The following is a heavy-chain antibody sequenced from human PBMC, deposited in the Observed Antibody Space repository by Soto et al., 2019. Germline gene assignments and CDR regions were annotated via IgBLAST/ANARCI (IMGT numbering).Heavy chain of an antibody. J-gene: IGHJ4*02. Sequence: QITLKESGPTLVKPTQTLTLTCTSSGFSLSARGVGVGWIRQPPGKALEWLAFIYWDDDKRYSPSLKSRLILTKYTSKNRVALTLTTMDPVDTGTYYCADPTPYSSSRIDYWGQGTLVTVSS. CDR3: ADPTPYSSSRIDY. D-gene: IGHD6-6*01. V-gene: IGHV2-5*02. CDR2: IYWDDDK. CDR1: GFSLSARGVG.